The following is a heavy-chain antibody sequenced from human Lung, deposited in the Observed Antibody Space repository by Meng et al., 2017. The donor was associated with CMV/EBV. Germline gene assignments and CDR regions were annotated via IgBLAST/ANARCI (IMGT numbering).Heavy chain of an antibody. V-gene: IGHV4-34*01. D-gene: IGHD2-2*02. CDR1: GGSFGGYY. CDR2: INHSGST. Sequence: SXTLSLXCAVYGGSFGGYYWSWIRQPPGKGLEWIGEINHSGSTNYNPSLKSRVTISVDTSKNQFSLKLSSVTAADTAVYYCARGGYCSSTSCYKLYRNWFDPXGQGXLVTVSS. J-gene: IGHJ5*02. CDR3: ARGGYCSSTSCYKLYRNWFDP.